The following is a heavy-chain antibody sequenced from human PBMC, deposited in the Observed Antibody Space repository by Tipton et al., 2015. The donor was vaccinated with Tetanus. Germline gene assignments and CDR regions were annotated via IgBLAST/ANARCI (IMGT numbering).Heavy chain of an antibody. J-gene: IGHJ4*02. V-gene: IGHV3-21*06. Sequence: GSLRLSCAASGFPFSSHSMNWVRQAPGKGLEWVSSISPMSDYIIYTDSVKGRFTISRDNAKNSVYLQMNSLGAEDTAVYYCARDPVLGIGTHWGQGTLVTVSS. CDR1: GFPFSSHS. CDR3: ARDPVLGIGTH. CDR2: ISPMSDYI. D-gene: IGHD2-21*01.